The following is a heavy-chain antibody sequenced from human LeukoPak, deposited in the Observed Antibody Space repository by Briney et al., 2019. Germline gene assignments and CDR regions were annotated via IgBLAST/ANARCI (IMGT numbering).Heavy chain of an antibody. D-gene: IGHD2-2*01. V-gene: IGHV3-30*04. J-gene: IGHJ6*02. Sequence: PGGSLRLSCAASGFTFNSYAMHWVRQAPGKGLEWVAVISYDGSNKYYADSVKGRFTISRDNSKNTLYLQMNSLRAEDTAVYYCARIRDIVVVPTAKYALDVWGQGTTVTVSS. CDR2: ISYDGSNK. CDR3: ARIRDIVVVPTAKYALDV. CDR1: GFTFNSYA.